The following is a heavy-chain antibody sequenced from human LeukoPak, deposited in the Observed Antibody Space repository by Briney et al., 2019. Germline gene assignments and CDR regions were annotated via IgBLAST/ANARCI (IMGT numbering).Heavy chain of an antibody. CDR1: GFTFSSYE. CDR3: AKGGGYEAQYYYYYLDV. Sequence: GGSLRLSCAASGFTFSSYEMNWVRQAPGKGLEWVSYISSSGSTIYYADSVKGRFTISRDNAKNSLYLQMNSLRAEDTAVHYCAKGGGYEAQYYYYYLDVWGKGTTVTISS. J-gene: IGHJ6*03. CDR2: ISSSGSTI. V-gene: IGHV3-48*03. D-gene: IGHD5-12*01.